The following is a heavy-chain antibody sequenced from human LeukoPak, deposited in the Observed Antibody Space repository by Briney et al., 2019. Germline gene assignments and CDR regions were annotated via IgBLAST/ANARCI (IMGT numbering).Heavy chain of an antibody. CDR2: TNPKSGNT. V-gene: IGHV1-8*01. J-gene: IGHJ4*02. D-gene: IGHD1-26*01. Sequence: GASVTVSCMASVYTFTSYDINWVRQATGQGLEWMGWTNPKSGNTGYAQKFQGRVTMTRDTSISTAYMELSSLRSEDTAVYYCARVTGSIDYWGQGTLVTVSS. CDR3: ARVTGSIDY. CDR1: VYTFTSYD.